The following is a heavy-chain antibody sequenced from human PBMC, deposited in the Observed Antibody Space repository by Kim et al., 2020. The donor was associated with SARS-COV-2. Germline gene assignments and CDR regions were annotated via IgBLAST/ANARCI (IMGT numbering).Heavy chain of an antibody. D-gene: IGHD2-21*02. CDR3: ASLYCGGDCYPSFDY. CDR2: ISSSSSYI. CDR1: GFTFSSYS. V-gene: IGHV3-21*01. J-gene: IGHJ4*02. Sequence: GGSLRLSCAASGFTFSSYSMNWVRQAPGKGLEWVSSISSSSSYIYYADSVKGRFTISRDNAKNSLYLQMNSLRAEDTAVYYCASLYCGGDCYPSFDYWGQGTLVTVSS.